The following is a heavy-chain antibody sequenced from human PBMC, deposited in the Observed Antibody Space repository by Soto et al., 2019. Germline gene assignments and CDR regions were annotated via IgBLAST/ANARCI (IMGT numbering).Heavy chain of an antibody. V-gene: IGHV1-69*12. Sequence: QVQLVQSGAEVKKPGSSVTVSCKASGGTFSSYTISWVRQAPGQGLEWMGGIIPIFGTANYAQKFQGRVTNTGDEYTSAAYRESSSMRSEDTGVYDSDGQNHGWLQFWYFDLWGRGTLVTVSS. CDR2: IIPIFGTA. CDR1: GGTFSSYT. D-gene: IGHD5-12*01. J-gene: IGHJ2*01. CDR3: DGQNHGWLQFWYFDL.